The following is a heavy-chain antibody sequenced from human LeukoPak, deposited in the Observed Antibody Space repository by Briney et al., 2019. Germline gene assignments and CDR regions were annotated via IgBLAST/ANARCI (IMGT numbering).Heavy chain of an antibody. V-gene: IGHV3-23*01. J-gene: IGHJ3*02. Sequence: GGSLRLSCAASGFTFSSYAMSWVRQAPGKGLEWVSAISGSGGSTYYADSVKGRFTTSRDNSKNTLYLQMNSLRAEDTAVYYCAKDFRYSGSYLGGDAFGIWGQGTMVTVSS. D-gene: IGHD1-26*01. CDR1: GFTFSSYA. CDR2: ISGSGGST. CDR3: AKDFRYSGSYLGGDAFGI.